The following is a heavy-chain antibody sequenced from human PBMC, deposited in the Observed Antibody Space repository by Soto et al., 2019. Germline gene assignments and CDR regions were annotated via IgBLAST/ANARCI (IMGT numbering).Heavy chain of an antibody. CDR2: IYYSGST. D-gene: IGHD3-16*02. Sequence: SETLSLTCTVSGGSISSGDYYWSWIRQPPGKGLEWIGYIYYSGSTYYNPSLKSRVTISVDTSKNQFSLKLSSVTAADTAVYYCARDLSPFGRLRLGELSVRFDYWGQGTLVTVSS. CDR3: ARDLSPFGRLRLGELSVRFDY. J-gene: IGHJ4*02. V-gene: IGHV4-30-4*01. CDR1: GGSISSGDYY.